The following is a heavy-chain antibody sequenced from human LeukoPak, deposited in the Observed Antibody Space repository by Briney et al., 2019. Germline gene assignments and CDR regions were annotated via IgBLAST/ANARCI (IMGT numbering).Heavy chain of an antibody. Sequence: PGGSLRLSCAASGFTFSRYWMSWVRQAPGKGLEWVAGIKQDGGEKYYVDSVMGRFTISRDNAKSSRYLQMNSVRAEDTAVYYCARVDSRGSTPDYWGQGTLVIVSS. J-gene: IGHJ4*02. CDR3: ARVDSRGSTPDY. CDR2: IKQDGGEK. V-gene: IGHV3-7*01. D-gene: IGHD3-22*01. CDR1: GFTFSRYW.